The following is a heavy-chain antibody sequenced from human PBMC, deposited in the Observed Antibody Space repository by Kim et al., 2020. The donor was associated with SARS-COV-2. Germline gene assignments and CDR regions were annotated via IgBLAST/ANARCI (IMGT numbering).Heavy chain of an antibody. J-gene: IGHJ4*02. V-gene: IGHV1-18*01. D-gene: IGHD1-7*01. Sequence: TNYAQKLQGRVTMTTDTSTSTAYMELRSLRSDDTAVYYCAITGTTGSIDYWGQGTLVTVSS. CDR2: T. CDR3: AITGTTGSIDY.